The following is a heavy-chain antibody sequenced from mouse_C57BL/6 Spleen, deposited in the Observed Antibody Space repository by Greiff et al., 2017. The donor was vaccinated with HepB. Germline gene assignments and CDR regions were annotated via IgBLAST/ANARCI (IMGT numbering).Heavy chain of an antibody. J-gene: IGHJ1*03. V-gene: IGHV1-26*01. CDR2: INPNNGGT. CDR3: AIGSSSWNGYFDV. CDR1: GYTFTDYY. Sequence: VQLQQSGPELVKPGASVKISCKASGYTFTDYYMNWVKQSHGKSLEWIGDINPNNGGTSYNQKFKGKATLTVDQSSSTAYMELRSLTSEDSAVYYCAIGSSSWNGYFDVWGTGTTVTVSS. D-gene: IGHD1-1*01.